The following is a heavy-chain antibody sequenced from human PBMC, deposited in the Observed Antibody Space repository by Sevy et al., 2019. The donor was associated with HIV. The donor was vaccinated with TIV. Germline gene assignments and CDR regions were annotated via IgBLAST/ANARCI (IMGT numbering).Heavy chain of an antibody. D-gene: IGHD6-19*01. CDR2: ISYDGSNK. J-gene: IGHJ4*02. CDR1: GITFSSYA. CDR3: ARAIAVAGGYFDY. V-gene: IGHV3-30-3*01. Sequence: GGSLRLSCAASGITFSSYAMHWVRQAPGKGLEWVAVISYDGSNKYYADSVKGRFTTSRDNSKNTLYLQMNSLRAEDTAVYYCARAIAVAGGYFDYWGQGTLVTVSS.